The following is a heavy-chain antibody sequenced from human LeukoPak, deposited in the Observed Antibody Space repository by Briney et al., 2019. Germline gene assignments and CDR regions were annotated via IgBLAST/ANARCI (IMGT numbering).Heavy chain of an antibody. D-gene: IGHD2-2*01. J-gene: IGHJ4*02. CDR1: GGSISSSSYY. CDR2: IYYSGST. Sequence: PSETLSLTCTVSGGSISSSSYYWGWIRQPPGKGLEWIGSIYYSGSTYYNPSLKSRVTISVDTSKNQFSLKLSSVTAADTAVYYCARHQTEIVVVPAAMVDYWGQGTLVTASS. V-gene: IGHV4-39*01. CDR3: ARHQTEIVVVPAAMVDY.